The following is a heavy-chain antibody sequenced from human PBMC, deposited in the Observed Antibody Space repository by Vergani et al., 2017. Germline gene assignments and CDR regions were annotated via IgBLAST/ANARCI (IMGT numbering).Heavy chain of an antibody. Sequence: QVQLQESGPGLVKPSQTLSLTCTVSGGSISSGSYYWSWIRQPAGKGLEWIGRIYTSGSTNYNPSLKSRVTISVDTSKNQFSLKLSSVTAADTAVYYCAKELAAAAIGYYFDYWGQGTLVTVSS. CDR1: GGSISSGSYY. J-gene: IGHJ4*02. V-gene: IGHV4-61*02. CDR3: AKELAAAAIGYYFDY. D-gene: IGHD2-2*01. CDR2: IYTSGST.